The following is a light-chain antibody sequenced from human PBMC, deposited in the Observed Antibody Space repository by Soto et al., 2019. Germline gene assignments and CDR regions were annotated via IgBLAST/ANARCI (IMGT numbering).Light chain of an antibody. CDR2: GAS. V-gene: IGKV3-20*01. CDR1: QSVSSRY. Sequence: VWTQSPGTLSFSPGERATLSCRASQSVSSRYLAWYQQKPGQAPRLLIYGASSRATGIPDRFSGSRSGTHLTLTISRLEPEDSAVYYWQQYGSSPSLTFGGGTKVEIK. CDR3: QQYGSSPSLT. J-gene: IGKJ4*02.